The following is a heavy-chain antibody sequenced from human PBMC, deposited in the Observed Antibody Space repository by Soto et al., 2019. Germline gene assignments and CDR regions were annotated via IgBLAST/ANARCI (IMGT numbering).Heavy chain of an antibody. CDR3: ARAPMVLSRSYFDS. J-gene: IGHJ4*02. CDR1: GGSISNFY. Sequence: SETLSLTCTVSGGSISNFYWSWIRQPPGKGLEWIGYISYSGNTNYNPSLKSRVSISVDTSKNQLSLNPTSVTAADTAVYYCARAPMVLSRSYFDSWGQGTPVTVSS. CDR2: ISYSGNT. D-gene: IGHD2-8*01. V-gene: IGHV4-59*01.